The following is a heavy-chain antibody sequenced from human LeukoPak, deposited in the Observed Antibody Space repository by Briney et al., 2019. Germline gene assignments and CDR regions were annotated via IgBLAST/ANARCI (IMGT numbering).Heavy chain of an antibody. V-gene: IGHV4-31*03. J-gene: IGHJ4*02. D-gene: IGHD3-22*01. CDR2: IYYSGST. CDR3: ARDSSGYCNFDY. Sequence: SQTLSLTCTVSGGSISSGGYYWSWIRQHPGKGLEWIGYIYYSGSTYYNPSLKSRVTISVDTSKNPFSLKLSSVTAADTAVYYCARDSSGYCNFDYWGQGTLVTVSS. CDR1: GGSISSGGYY.